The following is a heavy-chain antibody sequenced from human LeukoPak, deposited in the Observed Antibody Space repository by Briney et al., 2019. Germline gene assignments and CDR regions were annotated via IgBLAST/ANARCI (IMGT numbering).Heavy chain of an antibody. CDR2: IYYSGNT. CDR1: GGSISSGDYY. J-gene: IGHJ2*01. V-gene: IGHV4-31*03. CDR3: ARWMVAAAGSYWYFDL. Sequence: SQTLSLTCTVSGGSISSGDYYWNWIRRHPGKGLEWIGYIYYSGNTHYNPSLKSRVTISVDTSKNQFSLKLSSVTAADTAVYYCARWMVAAAGSYWYFDLWGRGTLVTVSS. D-gene: IGHD6-13*01.